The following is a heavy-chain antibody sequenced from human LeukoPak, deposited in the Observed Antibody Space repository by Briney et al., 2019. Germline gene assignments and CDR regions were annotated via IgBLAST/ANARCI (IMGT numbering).Heavy chain of an antibody. J-gene: IGHJ5*02. CDR3: ARGYCSRTGCPPHGNWFDP. Sequence: GRSLSLPCAVSGFTFSSYGKHWVRHPPGQGMEWVAVVWYDGSNTYCADTVNGRFTMSRDNSKNTLYLQINSLREEDTAVYYCARGYCSRTGCPPHGNWFDPWGQGTRVTDSS. CDR1: GFTFSSYG. CDR2: VWYDGSNT. D-gene: IGHD2-2*01. V-gene: IGHV3-33*01.